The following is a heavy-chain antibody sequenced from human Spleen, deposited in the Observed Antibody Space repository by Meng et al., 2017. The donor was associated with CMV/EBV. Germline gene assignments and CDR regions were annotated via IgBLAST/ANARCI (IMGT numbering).Heavy chain of an antibody. J-gene: IGHJ5*02. CDR1: GGSVSSGSYY. V-gene: IGHV4-61*01. Sequence: SETLSLTCTVSGGSVSSGSYYWSWIRQPPGKGLEWIGYIYYSGSTNYNPSLKSRVTISVDTSKNQFSLNLRSVTTADTAVYYCARSLYGGHSRSLDLWGQGTLVTVSS. CDR2: IYYSGST. CDR3: ARSLYGGHSRSLDL. D-gene: IGHD4-23*01.